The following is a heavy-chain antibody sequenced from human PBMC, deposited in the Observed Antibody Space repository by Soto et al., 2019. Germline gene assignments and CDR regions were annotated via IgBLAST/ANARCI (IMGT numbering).Heavy chain of an antibody. CDR3: AKDWYEDY. V-gene: IGHV3-23*01. Sequence: GGSLRLSCAASGFAFTTYAMTWVRQAPGKGLEWISAINNAGTTYYADSVKGRFTISRDNAKNTLYLQMNGLRVEDTDVYYCAKDWYEDYWVQGTLVTVSS. D-gene: IGHD6-13*01. CDR2: INNAGTT. J-gene: IGHJ4*02. CDR1: GFAFTTYA.